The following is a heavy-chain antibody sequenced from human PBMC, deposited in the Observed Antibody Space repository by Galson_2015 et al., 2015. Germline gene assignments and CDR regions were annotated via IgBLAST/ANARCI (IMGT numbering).Heavy chain of an antibody. CDR1: GFIFSDYY. Sequence: SLRLSCAASGFIFSDYYMSWIRQAPGKGLEWVSYISSSGSTIYYADSVKGRFTISRDNAKNSLYLQMNSLRAEDTAVYYCARDRARIGYSGYLDYWGQGTLVTVSS. J-gene: IGHJ4*02. V-gene: IGHV3-11*01. CDR2: ISSSGSTI. CDR3: ARDRARIGYSGYLDY. D-gene: IGHD5-12*01.